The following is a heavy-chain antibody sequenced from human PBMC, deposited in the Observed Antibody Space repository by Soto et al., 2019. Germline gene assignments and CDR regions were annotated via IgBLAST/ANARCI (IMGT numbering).Heavy chain of an antibody. CDR3: AGGVGDAF. Sequence: EVHLVESGGGLVQTGGSLRLSCAIFESTVSRDWMNWVRQAPGQGLEWVAHINQAGSEKYYVDSVKGRFTISRDNAKNALYLQMNILRPAETAMYYCAGGVGDAFWGQGTLVTVSS. V-gene: IGHV3-7*04. CDR1: ESTVSRDW. D-gene: IGHD1-26*01. CDR2: INQAGSEK. J-gene: IGHJ4*02.